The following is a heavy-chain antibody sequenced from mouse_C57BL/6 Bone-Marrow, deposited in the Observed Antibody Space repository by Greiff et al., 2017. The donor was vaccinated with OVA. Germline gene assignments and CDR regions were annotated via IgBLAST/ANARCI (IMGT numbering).Heavy chain of an antibody. D-gene: IGHD2-12*01. V-gene: IGHV3-1*01. J-gene: IGHJ2*01. CDR3: ARRRQVYYFDY. CDR2: ISYSGST. CDR1: GYSITSCYD. Sequence: EVKLMESGPGLVKPSQSLSLTCTVTGYSITSCYDWHWIRHFQGNKLEWMAYISYSGSTNYKPSLKSRISITHDTSKNHLFLQMNSVTSEDTATYYCARRRQVYYFDYWGQGTTLSVSS.